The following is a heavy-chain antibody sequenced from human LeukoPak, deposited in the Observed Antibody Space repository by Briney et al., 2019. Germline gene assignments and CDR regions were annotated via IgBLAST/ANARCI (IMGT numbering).Heavy chain of an antibody. Sequence: GGSVRLSCAPSGYTFTSHSLNWVRQAPGEGREWEGEINQNGSRKYYTESMKGRVTISRDTAQNTLYLQMNTLRGQGTAVYYCARATCFNRWYSYYGLYVWGKGTTLTVSS. CDR3: ARATCFNRWYSYYGLYV. V-gene: IGHV3-7*03. D-gene: IGHD2-15*01. CDR1: GYTFTSHS. CDR2: INQNGSRK. J-gene: IGHJ6*01.